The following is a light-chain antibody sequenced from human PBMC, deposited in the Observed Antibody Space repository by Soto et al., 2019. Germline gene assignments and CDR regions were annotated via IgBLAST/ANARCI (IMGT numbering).Light chain of an antibody. CDR1: SSNIGSKP. V-gene: IGLV1-44*01. CDR3: ASWDDSLNGHWV. J-gene: IGLJ3*02. CDR2: TND. Sequence: QSVLTQPPSASGTPGQRVTISCSGSSSNIGSKPINWYQHLPGTAPKLLIFTNDRRPSGVPDRFSGSKSGTSGSLAITGLQSADEADYYCASWDDSLNGHWVFGGGTKLTVL.